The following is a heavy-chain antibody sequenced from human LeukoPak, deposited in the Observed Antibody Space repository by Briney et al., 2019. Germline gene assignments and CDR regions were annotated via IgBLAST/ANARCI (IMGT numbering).Heavy chain of an antibody. V-gene: IGHV4-4*02. CDR1: GGSISSSNW. CDR2: IYHSGST. Sequence: SGTLSLTCAVSGGSISSSNWWSWVRQPPGKGLEWIGEIYHSGSTNYNPSLKSRVTISVDKSKNQFSLKLSSVTAADTAVYYCARALPYYDILTGYYPEGYYFDYWGQGTLVTVSS. CDR3: ARALPYYDILTGYYPEGYYFDY. J-gene: IGHJ4*02. D-gene: IGHD3-9*01.